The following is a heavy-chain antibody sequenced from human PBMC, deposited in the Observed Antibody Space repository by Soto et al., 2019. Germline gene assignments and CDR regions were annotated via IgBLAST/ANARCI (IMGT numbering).Heavy chain of an antibody. CDR3: VKAIWFGELPRYFDY. V-gene: IGHV3-30*18. J-gene: IGHJ4*02. CDR2: ISYDGSNK. CDR1: GFTFDSYG. Sequence: GGSLRLSCAASGFTFDSYGMHWVRQAPGKGLEWVAVISYDGSNKYYADSVKGRFIISRDNSKNTLYLQMNSLRAEDTAVYYCVKAIWFGELPRYFDYWGQGTLVTVSS. D-gene: IGHD3-10*01.